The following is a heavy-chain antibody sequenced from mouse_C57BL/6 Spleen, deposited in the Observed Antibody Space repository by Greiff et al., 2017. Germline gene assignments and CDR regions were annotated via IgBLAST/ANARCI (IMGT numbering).Heavy chain of an antibody. CDR3: AKISGDYYGSSYNAMDY. D-gene: IGHD1-1*01. Sequence: EVKLQQSGPGLVKPSQSLSLTCSVTGYSITSGYYWNWIRQFPGNKLEWMGYISYDGSNNYNPSLKNRISITRDTSKNQFFLKLNSVTTEDTATYYCAKISGDYYGSSYNAMDYWGQGTSVTVSS. V-gene: IGHV3-6*01. CDR1: GYSITSGYY. CDR2: ISYDGSN. J-gene: IGHJ4*01.